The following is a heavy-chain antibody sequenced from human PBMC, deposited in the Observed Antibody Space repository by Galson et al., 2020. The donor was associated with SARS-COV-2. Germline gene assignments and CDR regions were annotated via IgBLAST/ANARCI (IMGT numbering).Heavy chain of an antibody. J-gene: IGHJ6*02. CDR1: GFTFRSYS. CDR2: ISSSSSTI. Sequence: GGSLRLSCAASGFTFRSYSMNWVRQAPGKGLEWVSYISSSSSTIYYADSVKGRFTISRDNAKNSVYLQMNSLRAEDTAVYYCTRARRGSSWYGDYYAMDVWGQGTTVTVSS. V-gene: IGHV3-48*04. D-gene: IGHD6-13*01. CDR3: TRARRGSSWYGDYYAMDV.